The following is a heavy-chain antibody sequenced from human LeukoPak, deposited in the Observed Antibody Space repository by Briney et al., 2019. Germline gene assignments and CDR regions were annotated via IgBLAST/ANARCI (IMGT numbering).Heavy chain of an antibody. CDR2: IDHSGST. V-gene: IGHV4-34*01. CDR3: ARGAPKEIQLWLRLRGVAFDI. Sequence: PSDTLSLTCAVYGGSFSGYYWSWIRQPPGKGLEWMGEIDHSGSTNYNPSLKSRVNISVDTSKNQFSLKLNSVTAADTAVYYCARGAPKEIQLWLRLRGVAFDIWGQGTMVTVSS. D-gene: IGHD5-18*01. J-gene: IGHJ3*02. CDR1: GGSFSGYY.